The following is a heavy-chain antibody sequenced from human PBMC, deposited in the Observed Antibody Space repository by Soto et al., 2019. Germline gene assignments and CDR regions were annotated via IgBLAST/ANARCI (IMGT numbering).Heavy chain of an antibody. J-gene: IGHJ5*02. CDR1: GFTFSSYA. Sequence: ESGGGVVQPGRSLRLSCAASGFTFSSYAMHWVRQAPGKGLEWVAVISYDGSNKYYADSVKGRFTISRDNSKNTLYLQMNSLRAEDTAVYYCAREGEDGDYVGWFDPWGQGTLVTVSS. D-gene: IGHD4-17*01. CDR2: ISYDGSNK. V-gene: IGHV3-30-3*01. CDR3: AREGEDGDYVGWFDP.